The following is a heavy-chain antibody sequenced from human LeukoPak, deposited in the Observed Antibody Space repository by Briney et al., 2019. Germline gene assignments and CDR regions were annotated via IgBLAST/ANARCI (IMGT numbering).Heavy chain of an antibody. V-gene: IGHV4-39*01. CDR1: GGSISSSSYY. CDR2: IYYSGGT. CDR3: ARLKEQWLDFDY. J-gene: IGHJ4*02. Sequence: PSETLSLTCTVSGGSISSSSYYWGWIRQPPGKGLEWIGSIYYSGGTYYNPSLKSRVTISVDTSKNQFSLKLSSVTAADTAVYYCARLKEQWLDFDYWGQGTLVTVSS. D-gene: IGHD6-19*01.